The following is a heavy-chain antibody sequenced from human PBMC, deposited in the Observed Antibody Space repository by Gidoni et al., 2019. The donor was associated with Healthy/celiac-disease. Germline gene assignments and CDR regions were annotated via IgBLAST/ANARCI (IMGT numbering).Heavy chain of an antibody. J-gene: IGHJ4*02. D-gene: IGHD1-26*01. CDR1: GFTFGDYA. CDR3: SGSYPLEYYFDY. CDR2: IRSKAYGGTT. Sequence: EVQLVESGGGLVQSGRSLRLSCTASGFTFGDYAMSWFRQAPGKGLEWGGFIRSKAYGGTTEYAASVKGRFTISRDDSKSIAYLQMNSLKTEDTAVYYCSGSYPLEYYFDYWGQGTLVTVSS. V-gene: IGHV3-49*03.